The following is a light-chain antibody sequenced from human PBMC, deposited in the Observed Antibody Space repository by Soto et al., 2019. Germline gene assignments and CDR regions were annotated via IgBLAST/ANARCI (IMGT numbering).Light chain of an antibody. CDR3: QHYVTWPLT. CDR2: DTS. Sequence: ESVLTRSPATLSLSPGVGATLSLRASQGIGDTLAWYQQKPGQTPRLLIYDTSIRATGVPARFSGSRSGAEFTLTISSLQSEDFAVYYCQHYVTWPLTFGGGTKVDI. J-gene: IGKJ4*01. V-gene: IGKV3-15*01. CDR1: QGIGDT.